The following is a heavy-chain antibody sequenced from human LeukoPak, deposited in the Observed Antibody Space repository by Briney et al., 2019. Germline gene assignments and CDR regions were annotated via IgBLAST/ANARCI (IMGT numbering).Heavy chain of an antibody. Sequence: SETLSLTCAVYGGSFSGYYWSWIRQPPGKGLEWIGEINHSGSTNYNPSLKSRVTISVDTSKNQFSLKLSSVTAADTAVYYCAGAVGEIQHWGQGTLVTVSS. CDR2: INHSGST. V-gene: IGHV4-34*01. CDR3: AGAVGEIQH. CDR1: GGSFSGYY. J-gene: IGHJ1*01.